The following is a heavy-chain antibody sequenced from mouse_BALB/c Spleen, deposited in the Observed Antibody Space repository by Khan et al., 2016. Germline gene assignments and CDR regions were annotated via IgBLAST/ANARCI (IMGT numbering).Heavy chain of an antibody. CDR1: GYTFTNYG. CDR3: ACGGNWYFDY. D-gene: IGHD1-1*02. CDR2: INTYTGET. Sequence: QIQLVQSGPELKKPGETVKISCKASGYTFTNYGMNWVRQAPAKSLKWMGWINTYTGETTYADDFKGQFAITLDTSASTAYLQFNNLTTEDTATYSCACGGNWYFDYWGPGTTVTVSS. J-gene: IGHJ1*01. V-gene: IGHV9-3-1*01.